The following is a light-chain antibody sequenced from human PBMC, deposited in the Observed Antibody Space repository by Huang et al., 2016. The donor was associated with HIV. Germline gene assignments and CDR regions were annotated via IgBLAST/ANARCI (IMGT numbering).Light chain of an antibody. CDR3: QQYDDWPPWT. V-gene: IGKV3-15*01. CDR1: QNISR. Sequence: EIVMTQSPATLSVSPVERAILSCRASQNISRLAWYQQKSGQSPRLLLYDASSRATGIPARFSGSGSGTEFTLTVSSLQSEDFALYYCQQYDDWPPWTFGPGTQVDIK. J-gene: IGKJ1*01. CDR2: DAS.